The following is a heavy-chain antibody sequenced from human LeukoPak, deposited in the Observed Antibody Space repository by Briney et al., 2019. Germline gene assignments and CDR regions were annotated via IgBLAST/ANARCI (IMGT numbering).Heavy chain of an antibody. D-gene: IGHD2-8*01. CDR1: GGSFSGYY. V-gene: IGHV4-34*01. J-gene: IGHJ6*03. Sequence: PSETLSLTCAVYGGSFSGYYWSWIRQPPGKGLEWIGEINHSGSTNYNPSLKSRVTISVDTSKNQFSLKLSSVAAADTAVYYCARVPLNYYYYYYMDVWGKGTTVTVSS. CDR2: INHSGST. CDR3: ARVPLNYYYYYYMDV.